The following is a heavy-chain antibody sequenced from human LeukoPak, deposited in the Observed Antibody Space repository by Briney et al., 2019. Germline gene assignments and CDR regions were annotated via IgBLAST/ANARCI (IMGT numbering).Heavy chain of an antibody. D-gene: IGHD3-16*01. J-gene: IGHJ4*02. CDR1: GGTFSSYA. CDR2: IIPIFGTA. CDR3: AKGGRATPSRRSIDY. V-gene: IGHV1-69*13. Sequence: GASVKVSCKASGGTFSSYAISWVRQAPGQGLEWMGGIIPIFGTANYAQKFQGRVTITADESTSTAYMELSSLRSEDTAVFYCAKGGRATPSRRSIDYWGQGTLVTVSS.